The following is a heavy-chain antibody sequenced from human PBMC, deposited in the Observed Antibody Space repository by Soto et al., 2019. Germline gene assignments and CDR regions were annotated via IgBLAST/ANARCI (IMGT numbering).Heavy chain of an antibody. Sequence: QVQLVESGGGVVQPGRYLRLSCAASGLDFNPYGLHWVRQAPGKGVEWVAAISFDGGSQDYADSVKGRFTISRDKSNSTLYLQMNSLGAEDTATYFCAKYSSVTAAGSGGCFDPWGPGTLVIVSS. J-gene: IGHJ5*02. CDR3: AKYSSVTAAGSGGCFDP. CDR1: GLDFNPYG. D-gene: IGHD6-13*01. V-gene: IGHV3-30*18. CDR2: ISFDGGSQ.